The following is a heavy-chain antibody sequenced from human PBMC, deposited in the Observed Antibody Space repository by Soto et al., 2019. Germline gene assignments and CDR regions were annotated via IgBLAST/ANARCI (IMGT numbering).Heavy chain of an antibody. CDR2: ISAYNGNT. V-gene: IGHV1-18*01. CDR1: GYTFTSDG. J-gene: IGHJ5*02. D-gene: IGHD4-17*01. Sequence: ASVKVSCKASGYTFTSDGISWVRQAPGQGLEWMGWISAYNGNTNYAQKLQGRVTMTTDTSTSTAYMELRSLRSDDTAVYYCARDPPSMTTVTNNWFDPWGQGTLVTVSS. CDR3: ARDPPSMTTVTNNWFDP.